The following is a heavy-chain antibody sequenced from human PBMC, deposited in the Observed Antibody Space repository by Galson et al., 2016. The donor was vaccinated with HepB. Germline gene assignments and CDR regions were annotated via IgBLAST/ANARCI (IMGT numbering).Heavy chain of an antibody. V-gene: IGHV3-11*01. CDR1: GFTFRDYY. CDR3: AKVWRGEQWLVFDP. D-gene: IGHD6-19*01. Sequence: SLRLSCAASGFTFRDYYMSRIRQAPGKGLEWVSYIRSIPSTIYYADSVKGRFTISRDNAKNLLYLQMNSLGAEDSAVYYCAKVWRGEQWLVFDPWGQGTRVTVSS. J-gene: IGHJ5*02. CDR2: IRSIPSTI.